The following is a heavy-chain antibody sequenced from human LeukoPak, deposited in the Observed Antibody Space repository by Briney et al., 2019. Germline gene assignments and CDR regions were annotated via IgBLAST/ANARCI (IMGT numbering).Heavy chain of an antibody. Sequence: PGGSLRLSCAASGFIFTNFAMTWVRQAPGKGLEWVGRIKSKTDGGTTDYAAPVKGRFTISRDDSKDTLYLQMNSLKTEDTAVYYCSAHSGEFTFDYWGQGTLVTVSS. V-gene: IGHV3-15*01. CDR2: IKSKTDGGTT. D-gene: IGHD4-17*01. CDR3: SAHSGEFTFDY. J-gene: IGHJ4*02. CDR1: GFIFTNFA.